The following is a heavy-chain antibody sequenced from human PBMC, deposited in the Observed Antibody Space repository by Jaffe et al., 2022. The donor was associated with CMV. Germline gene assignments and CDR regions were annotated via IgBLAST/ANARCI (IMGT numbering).Heavy chain of an antibody. J-gene: IGHJ3*02. CDR1: GFTFSGSA. CDR3: TSPLRMKDAFDI. Sequence: EVQLVESGGGLVQPGGSLKLSCAASGFTFSGSAMHWVRQASGKGLEWVGRIRSKANSYATAYAASVKGRFTISRDDSKNTAYLQMNSLKTEDTAVYYCTSPLRMKDAFDIWGQGTMVTVSS. V-gene: IGHV3-73*01. CDR2: IRSKANSYAT. D-gene: IGHD3-16*01.